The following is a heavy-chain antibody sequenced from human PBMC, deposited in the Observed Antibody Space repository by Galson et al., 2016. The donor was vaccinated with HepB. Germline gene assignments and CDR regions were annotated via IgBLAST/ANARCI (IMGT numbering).Heavy chain of an antibody. CDR2: ISRSGDST. CDR3: VQGSTAPAV. V-gene: IGHV3-23*01. Sequence: SLRLSCAASGFTFSSCSMNWVRQAPGKGLEWVSSISRSGDSTDYADSVKGRFTISRDNSKNMVYLQMNSLRAEDTATYYCVQGSTAPAVWGKGTTVTVSS. D-gene: IGHD1-26*01. J-gene: IGHJ6*04. CDR1: GFTFSSCS.